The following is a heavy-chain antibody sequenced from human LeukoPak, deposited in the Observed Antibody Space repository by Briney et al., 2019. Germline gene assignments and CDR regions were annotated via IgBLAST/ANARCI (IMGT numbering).Heavy chain of an antibody. J-gene: IGHJ4*02. CDR2: INPNSGDT. V-gene: IGHV1-2*02. D-gene: IGHD2-2*01. CDR3: ARDNSEEVPAAMLDY. Sequence: ASVKVSCKASGYTFTDYYMHWVRQAPGQGLEWMGWINPNSGDTNYAQKFQGRVTITRDTSASTAYMELSSLRSEDTAVYYCARDNSEEVPAAMLDYWGQGTLVTVSS. CDR1: GYTFTDYY.